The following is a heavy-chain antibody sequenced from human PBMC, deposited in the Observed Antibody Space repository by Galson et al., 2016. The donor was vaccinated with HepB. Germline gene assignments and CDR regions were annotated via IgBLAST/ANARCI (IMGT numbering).Heavy chain of an antibody. CDR3: ARDWIPYYYYGMDV. J-gene: IGHJ6*02. CDR1: GFTFSSYS. CDR2: ISSSSSYI. Sequence: SLRLSCAASGFTFSSYSMNWVRQAPGKGLEWVSSISSSSSYIYYADSVKSRFTISRDNAKNSLYLQMNSLRAEDTAVYYCARDWIPYYYYGMDVWGQGTTVTVSS. D-gene: IGHD5-18*01. V-gene: IGHV3-21*01.